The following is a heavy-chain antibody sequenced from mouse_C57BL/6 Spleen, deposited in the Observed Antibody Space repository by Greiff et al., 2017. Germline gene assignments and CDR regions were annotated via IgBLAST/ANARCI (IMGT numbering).Heavy chain of an antibody. V-gene: IGHV2-6*03. J-gene: IGHJ4*01. CDR2: IWSDGST. Sequence: QVQLQQSGPGLVAPSQSLSITCTVSGFSLTSYGVHWVRQPPGKGLEWLVVIWSDGSTTYNSALKSRLSISKDNSKSQVFLKMNSLQTDDTAMYYCAREYSKGDYYAMDYWGQGTSVTVSS. CDR1: GFSLTSYG. CDR3: AREYSKGDYYAMDY. D-gene: IGHD2-5*01.